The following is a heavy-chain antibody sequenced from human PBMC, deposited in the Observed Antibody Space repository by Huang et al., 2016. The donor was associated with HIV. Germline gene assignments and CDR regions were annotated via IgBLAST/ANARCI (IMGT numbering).Heavy chain of an antibody. V-gene: IGHV4-34*01. CDR3: ARGARKMIDKIRAFDT. Sequence: QVQLQQWGAGLLKPSETLTLTCAVYSGSLSGYYWGWIRQSPGEGLEWIGEIRGSGSTHYNPSLKSRVTILRDTSKNQFSLKLTSVTAADTAVYYCARGARKMIDKIRAFDTWGQGTMVTVSS. CDR2: IRGSGST. CDR1: SGSLSGYY. J-gene: IGHJ3*02. D-gene: IGHD3-22*01.